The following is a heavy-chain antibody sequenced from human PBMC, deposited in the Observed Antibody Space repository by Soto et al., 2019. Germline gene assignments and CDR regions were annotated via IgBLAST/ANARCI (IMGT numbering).Heavy chain of an antibody. V-gene: IGHV3-7*01. D-gene: IGHD3-10*01. Sequence: GGSLRLSCAASGFTFSSYWMSWVRQAPGKGLEWVANIKQDGSEKYYVDSVKGRFTISRDNAKNSLYLQMNSLRAEDTAVYYYARATTLNYLVFDIGGQGTMVTVSS. J-gene: IGHJ3*02. CDR2: IKQDGSEK. CDR3: ARATTLNYLVFDI. CDR1: GFTFSSYW.